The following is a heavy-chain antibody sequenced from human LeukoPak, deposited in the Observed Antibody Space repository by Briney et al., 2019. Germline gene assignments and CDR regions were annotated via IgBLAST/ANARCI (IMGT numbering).Heavy chain of an antibody. CDR1: GFTFSSYG. CDR2: ISYDGSNK. CDR3: AKEVAKGAGAYDV. Sequence: SGGSLRLSCAASGFTFSSYGMHWVRQAPGKGLEWVAVISYDGSNKYYADSVKGRFTISRDNSKNTLYLQMNSLRAEDTAVYYCAKEVAKGAGAYDVWGQGTIITVSS. J-gene: IGHJ3*01. V-gene: IGHV3-30*18.